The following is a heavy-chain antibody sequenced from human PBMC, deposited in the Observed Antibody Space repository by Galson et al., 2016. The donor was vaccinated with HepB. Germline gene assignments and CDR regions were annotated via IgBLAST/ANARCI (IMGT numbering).Heavy chain of an antibody. CDR3: VRDRDCITTCCPVAEYFQN. V-gene: IGHV3-48*01. D-gene: IGHD2-2*01. J-gene: IGHJ1*01. CDR2: ISGSGTTI. Sequence: SLRLSCAASRFSSGFSFNSFWMNWVRQAPGKGLEWVSYISGSGTTIYYGHSVKGRFTVSRDNAQNSLFLQMSSLRAEDTAVYYCVRDRDCITTCCPVAEYFQNWGQGTLVTVSS. CDR1: GFSFNSFW.